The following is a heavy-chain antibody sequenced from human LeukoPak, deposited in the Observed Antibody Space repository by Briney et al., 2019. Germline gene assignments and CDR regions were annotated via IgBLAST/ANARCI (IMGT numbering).Heavy chain of an antibody. D-gene: IGHD3-22*01. Sequence: PGRSLRLSLAASGFTFSSYALHWVRQAPGKGLEWVAVISYDGNNKYYADSVKGRFTISRDNSKNTLYLQMNSLRAEDMAVYYCARVLDSGHWHMGLWGQGTLVTVSS. CDR3: ARVLDSGHWHMGL. CDR2: ISYDGNNK. J-gene: IGHJ4*02. CDR1: GFTFSSYA. V-gene: IGHV3-30-3*01.